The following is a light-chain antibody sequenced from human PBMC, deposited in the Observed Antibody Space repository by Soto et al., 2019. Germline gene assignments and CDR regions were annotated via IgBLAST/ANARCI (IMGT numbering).Light chain of an antibody. Sequence: EMVITQSPATLSVSPGERATLSCRASQSIGNNLAWLQQRPGQAPSLLFYGASTRAPGIPARFSGSGSGTEFTLTISSLQSEDFAVYYCQQYNNWLTFGGGTRLEI. CDR3: QQYNNWLT. J-gene: IGKJ5*01. CDR2: GAS. V-gene: IGKV3-15*01. CDR1: QSIGNN.